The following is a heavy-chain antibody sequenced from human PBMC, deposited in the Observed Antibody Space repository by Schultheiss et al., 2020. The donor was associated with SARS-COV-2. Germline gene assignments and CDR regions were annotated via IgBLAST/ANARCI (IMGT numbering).Heavy chain of an antibody. V-gene: IGHV3-11*06. D-gene: IGHD1-1*01. CDR3: VRGGLEPFDY. Sequence: GGSLRLSCAASGFTFSDYYMSWIRQAPGKGLEWVSYISSSSSYTNYADSVKGRFTISRDNAKNALYLQMNSLRVDDTAVYYCVRGGLEPFDYWGQGTLVTVSS. CDR1: GFTFSDYY. J-gene: IGHJ4*02. CDR2: ISSSSSYT.